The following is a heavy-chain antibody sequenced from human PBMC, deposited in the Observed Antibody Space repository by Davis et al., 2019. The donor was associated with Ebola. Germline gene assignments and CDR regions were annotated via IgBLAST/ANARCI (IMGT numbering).Heavy chain of an antibody. J-gene: IGHJ5*02. CDR2: ISAYNGNT. D-gene: IGHD3-10*01. Sequence: ASVKVSCKASGYTFTSYGISWVRQAPGQGLEWMGWISAYNGNTNYAQKLQGRVTMTTDTSTSTAYMELRSLRSDDTAVYYCARGITMVRAYNWFDPWGQGTLVTVSS. CDR1: GYTFTSYG. V-gene: IGHV1-18*01. CDR3: ARGITMVRAYNWFDP.